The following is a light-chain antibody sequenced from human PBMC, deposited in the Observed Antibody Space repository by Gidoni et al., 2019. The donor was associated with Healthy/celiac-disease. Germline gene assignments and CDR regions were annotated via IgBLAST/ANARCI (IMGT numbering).Light chain of an antibody. Sequence: EIVLTQSPGTLSLSPGERATLSCRASQSVSSSYLAWYQQKQGQSPRLLIFCASSRATGIPDRFSGSGSGTDFTLTISRLEPEDFAVYYCQQYGSSPYTFGQXTKLEIK. CDR2: CAS. CDR1: QSVSSSY. V-gene: IGKV3-20*01. J-gene: IGKJ2*01. CDR3: QQYGSSPYT.